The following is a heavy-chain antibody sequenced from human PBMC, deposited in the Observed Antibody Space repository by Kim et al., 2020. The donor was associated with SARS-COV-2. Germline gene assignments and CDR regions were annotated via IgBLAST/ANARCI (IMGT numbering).Heavy chain of an antibody. V-gene: IGHV1-18*04. D-gene: IGHD3-9*01. CDR2: ISAYNGNT. J-gene: IGHJ4*02. CDR1: GYTFTSYG. Sequence: ASVKVSCKASGYTFTSYGISWVRQAPGQGLEWMGWISAYNGNTNYAQKLQGRVTMTTDTSTSTAYMELRSLRSDDTAVYYCARDRAYYDILTGPQAYFDYWGQGTLVTVSS. CDR3: ARDRAYYDILTGPQAYFDY.